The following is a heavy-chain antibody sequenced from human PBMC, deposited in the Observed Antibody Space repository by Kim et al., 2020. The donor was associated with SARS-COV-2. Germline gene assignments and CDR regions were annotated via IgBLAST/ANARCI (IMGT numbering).Heavy chain of an antibody. CDR3: ARDWGYCSGGNCYTVLDY. CDR2: IKEDGSEK. Sequence: GGSLRLSCAASGYTFSNYWMSWVRQAPGKGLEWVADIKEDGSEKHYADSVKGRFTISRDNPKNSLFLQMNSLRAEDTAVYYCARDWGYCSGGNCYTVLDYWGQGALVTVSS. V-gene: IGHV3-7*01. D-gene: IGHD2-15*01. CDR1: GYTFSNYW. J-gene: IGHJ4*02.